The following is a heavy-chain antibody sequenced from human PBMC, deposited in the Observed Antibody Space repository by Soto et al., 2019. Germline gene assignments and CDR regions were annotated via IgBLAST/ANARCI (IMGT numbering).Heavy chain of an antibody. CDR2: IIPIFGTA. CDR3: ASYCSSTSCYVGMGY. Sequence: QVQLVQSGAEVKKPGSSVKVSCKASGGTFSSYAISWVRQAPGQGLEWMGGIIPIFGTANYAQKFQGRVTITTDESTSTAYMELSSLRSEDTAVYYCASYCSSTSCYVGMGYWGQGTLVTVSS. V-gene: IGHV1-69*01. D-gene: IGHD2-2*01. J-gene: IGHJ4*02. CDR1: GGTFSSYA.